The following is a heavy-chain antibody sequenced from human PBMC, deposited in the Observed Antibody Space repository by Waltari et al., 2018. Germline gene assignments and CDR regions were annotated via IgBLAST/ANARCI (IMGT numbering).Heavy chain of an antibody. CDR3: ARGSGGSLNY. V-gene: IGHV3-33*01. Sequence: QVQLVESVGGVVQPGRSLRLSCAASGFTFRSYGLHWVSQAPGKGLVWVAVIWYDGSNKYYADTVKGRFTISRDNSKNTLYLQMNSLRAEDTAVYYCARGSGGSLNYWGQGTLVTVSS. CDR2: IWYDGSNK. J-gene: IGHJ4*02. D-gene: IGHD2-15*01. CDR1: GFTFRSYG.